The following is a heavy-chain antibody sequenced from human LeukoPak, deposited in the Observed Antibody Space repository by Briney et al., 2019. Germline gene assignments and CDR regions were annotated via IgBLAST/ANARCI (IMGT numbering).Heavy chain of an antibody. D-gene: IGHD4-23*01. CDR2: IYYGGST. Sequence: SETLSLTCTVSGGSISSYYWSWIRQPPGKGLEWIGYIYYGGSTNYNPSLKSRVTISVDTSKNQFSLKLSSVTAADTAVYYCARQESPYGGNSAFDYWGQGTLVTVSS. CDR3: ARQESPYGGNSAFDY. V-gene: IGHV4-59*08. J-gene: IGHJ4*02. CDR1: GGSISSYY.